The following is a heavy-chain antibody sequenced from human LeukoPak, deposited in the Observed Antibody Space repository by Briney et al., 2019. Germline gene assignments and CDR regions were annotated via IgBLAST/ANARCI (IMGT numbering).Heavy chain of an antibody. CDR2: IYYSGST. J-gene: IGHJ4*02. CDR1: GGSISNSGYY. CDR3: ASDRSGLSFCF. D-gene: IGHD3-22*01. Sequence: SETLSLTCSVSGGSISNSGYYWGWIRQPPGKGLEWIGSIYYSGSTYYNSSLKSRITMSVDTSKNQFSLKLTSVTAADTAVYYCASDRSGLSFCFWGQGTLVTVSS. V-gene: IGHV4-39*01.